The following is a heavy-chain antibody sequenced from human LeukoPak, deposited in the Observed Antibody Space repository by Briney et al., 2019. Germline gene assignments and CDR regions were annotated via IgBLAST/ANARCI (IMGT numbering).Heavy chain of an antibody. Sequence: GGSLRLSCAASGFTFSSYWMNWVRQAPGKGLVWVSRIASDGSSTTYADSVKGRFSISRDNAKNTLYLQMNSLRAEDTAVYYCATKDYWGQGTLVTVSS. CDR3: ATKDY. V-gene: IGHV3-74*01. J-gene: IGHJ4*02. CDR2: IASDGSST. CDR1: GFTFSSYW.